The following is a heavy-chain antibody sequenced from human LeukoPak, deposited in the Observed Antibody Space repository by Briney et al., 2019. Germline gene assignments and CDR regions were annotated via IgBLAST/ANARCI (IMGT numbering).Heavy chain of an antibody. D-gene: IGHD3-22*01. CDR3: VRGYSSGYYFDF. CDR1: GFTFDDYG. J-gene: IGHJ4*02. CDR2: INWNGGVI. Sequence: SGGSLRLXCAASGFTFDDYGMSWVRHAPGKGLEWVSGINWNGGVISYADSVKGRFTISRDNAKNSLYLQMNSLRAEDTALYYCVRGYSSGYYFDFWGQGTLVTVSS. V-gene: IGHV3-20*04.